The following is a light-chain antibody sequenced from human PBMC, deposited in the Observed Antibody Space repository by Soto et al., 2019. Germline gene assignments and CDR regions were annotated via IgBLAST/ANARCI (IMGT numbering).Light chain of an antibody. Sequence: DIVLTQSPLYLPVTPGEPASISCRSSQSLMYENGFDYLDWYLQKSGQSPQLLIYLGSNRASVVPDRISRSVTGTDFTLKLSRVEAADVGVYYCMQSREIPPTFGGGTTVEL. J-gene: IGKJ4*01. CDR3: MQSREIPPT. CDR1: QSLMYENGFDY. V-gene: IGKV2-28*01. CDR2: LGS.